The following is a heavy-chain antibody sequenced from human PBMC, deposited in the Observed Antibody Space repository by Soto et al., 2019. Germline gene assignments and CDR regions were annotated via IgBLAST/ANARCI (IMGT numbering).Heavy chain of an antibody. CDR3: ARDLPYYYDSSGYFGRSYYYYGMDV. CDR1: GYTFTSYA. Sequence: GASVKVSCKASGYTFTSYAMHWVRQAPGQRLEWMGWINAGNGNTKYSQKSQGRVTITRDTSASTAYMELSSLRSEDTAVYYCARDLPYYYDSSGYFGRSYYYYGMDVWGQGTTVTVSS. J-gene: IGHJ6*02. CDR2: INAGNGNT. D-gene: IGHD3-22*01. V-gene: IGHV1-3*01.